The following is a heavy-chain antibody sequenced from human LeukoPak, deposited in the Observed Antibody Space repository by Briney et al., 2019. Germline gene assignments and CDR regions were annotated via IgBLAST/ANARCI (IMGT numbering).Heavy chain of an antibody. CDR3: ARRVEMATSYQLIDY. CDR1: GSSISSSSYY. D-gene: IGHD5-24*01. Sequence: SETLSLTCTVSGSSISSSSYYWGWIRQPPGKGLEWIGSIYYSGSTYYNPSLKSRVTISVDTSKNQFSLKLSSVTAADTAVYYCARRVEMATSYQLIDYWGQGTLVTVSS. J-gene: IGHJ4*02. V-gene: IGHV4-39*01. CDR2: IYYSGST.